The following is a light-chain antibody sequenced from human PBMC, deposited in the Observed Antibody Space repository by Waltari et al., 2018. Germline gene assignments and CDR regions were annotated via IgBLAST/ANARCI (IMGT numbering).Light chain of an antibody. Sequence: DIVMTQSPLSLPVTPGEPASISCRPSQSLLHSNGYNYLDWYLQKPGQSPQLLIYLGSNRASGVPDRFSGSGSGTDFTLKISRVEAEDVGVYYCMQALQTITFGQGTRLEIK. CDR1: QSLLHSNGYNY. CDR3: MQALQTIT. J-gene: IGKJ5*01. CDR2: LGS. V-gene: IGKV2-28*01.